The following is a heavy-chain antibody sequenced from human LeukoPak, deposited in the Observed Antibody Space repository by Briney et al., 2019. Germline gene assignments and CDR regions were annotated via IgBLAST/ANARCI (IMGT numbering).Heavy chain of an antibody. J-gene: IGHJ6*04. CDR3: ARGSNYYYSMDV. D-gene: IGHD3/OR15-3a*01. V-gene: IGHV4-38-2*02. CDR2: IYQSVTT. CDR1: GYSIGSGYY. Sequence: SETLSLICSVSGYSIGSGYYWGWIRQPPGKGLEWIGSIYQSVTTHYRPSLKSRVAISADPPKNQFSLTLPSVTAADMAVYYCARGSNYYYSMDVWGKGTTVTVSS.